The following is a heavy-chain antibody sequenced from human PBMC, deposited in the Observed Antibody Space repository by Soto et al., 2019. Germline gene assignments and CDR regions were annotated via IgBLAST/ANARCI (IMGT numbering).Heavy chain of an antibody. CDR2: IDGDGSRT. CDR1: GVTFSSYW. CDR3: ARELPSYNDY. Sequence: EVQLVESGGGLVQPGGSLRLSCAASGVTFSSYWMHWVRQAPGKGLVWVSRIDGDGSRTNYADSVKGRFTISRDNAMNTLYLQMNSLRAQDTALYFCARELPSYNDYWGQGTLITVSS. V-gene: IGHV3-74*01. J-gene: IGHJ4*02. D-gene: IGHD1-1*01.